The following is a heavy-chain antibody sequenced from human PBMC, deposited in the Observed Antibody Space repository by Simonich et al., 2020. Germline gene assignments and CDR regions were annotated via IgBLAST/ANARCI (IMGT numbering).Heavy chain of an antibody. Sequence: QVQLVQSGAEVKKPGASVKVSCKASGYTFTGYYMHWVGQAPGQGLEWIGRINPNNGGTNYAKKCHGRVTMTRDTSISTAYMELSRLRSDDTAVYYCARVSGGTAMVTSTFDIWGQGTMVTVSS. V-gene: IGHV1-2*02. CDR1: GYTFTGYY. D-gene: IGHD5-18*01. CDR3: ARVSGGTAMVTSTFDI. CDR2: INPNNGGT. J-gene: IGHJ3*02.